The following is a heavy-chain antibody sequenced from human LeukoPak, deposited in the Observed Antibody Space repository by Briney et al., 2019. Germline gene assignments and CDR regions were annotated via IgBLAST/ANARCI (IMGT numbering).Heavy chain of an antibody. CDR3: AASYYDSSGYYPRPSFYFDY. Sequence: SETLSLTCTVSGGSISSYYCSWIRQPPGKGLEWIGYIYYSGSTNYTPSLKSRVTISVDTSKNQFSLKLSSVTAADTAVYYCAASYYDSSGYYPRPSFYFDYWGQGTLVTVSS. CDR2: IYYSGST. V-gene: IGHV4-59*01. D-gene: IGHD3-22*01. CDR1: GGSISSYY. J-gene: IGHJ4*02.